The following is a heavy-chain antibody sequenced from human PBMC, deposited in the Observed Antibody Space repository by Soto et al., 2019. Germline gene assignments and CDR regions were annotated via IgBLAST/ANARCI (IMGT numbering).Heavy chain of an antibody. Sequence: QLQLQESGPGLVKPSETLSLTCTVSGGSISSSRCHWGWIRQPPGKGLEWIASIKYSGTTFYNPSRKSRVTLSVETSKNPFALRLSSVPAAETAVYYWARHGITGSYYDGFDRWCQGTMVTVSS. CDR3: ARHGITGSYYDGFDR. J-gene: IGHJ3*02. CDR1: GGSISSSRCH. V-gene: IGHV4-39*01. CDR2: IKYSGTT. D-gene: IGHD1-26*01.